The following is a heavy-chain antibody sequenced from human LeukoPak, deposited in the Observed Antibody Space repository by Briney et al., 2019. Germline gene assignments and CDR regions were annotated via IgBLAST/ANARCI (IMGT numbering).Heavy chain of an antibody. D-gene: IGHD3-22*01. Sequence: ASVKVSCKASGGTFSSYAISWVRQAPGQGLEWMGRTIPIFGIANYAQKFQGRVTITADKSTSTAYMELSSLRSEDTAVYYCARDQDYYDSSGYLGYWGQGTLVTVSS. V-gene: IGHV1-69*04. CDR2: TIPIFGIA. CDR1: GGTFSSYA. J-gene: IGHJ4*02. CDR3: ARDQDYYDSSGYLGY.